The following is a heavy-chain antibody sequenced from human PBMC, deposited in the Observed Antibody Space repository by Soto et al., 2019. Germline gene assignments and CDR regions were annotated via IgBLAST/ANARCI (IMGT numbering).Heavy chain of an antibody. V-gene: IGHV3-53*04. CDR2: IYSGGST. Sequence: EVQLVESGGGLVQPGGSLRLSCAASGFTVSSNYMSWVRQAPGKGLEWVSVIYSGGSTYYADSVKGRFTISRHNSKNTLYLQMNSLRAEDSAVYYCARDLYYGSGSYISAAFDIWGQGPMVTVSS. D-gene: IGHD3-10*01. CDR1: GFTVSSNY. J-gene: IGHJ3*02. CDR3: ARDLYYGSGSYISAAFDI.